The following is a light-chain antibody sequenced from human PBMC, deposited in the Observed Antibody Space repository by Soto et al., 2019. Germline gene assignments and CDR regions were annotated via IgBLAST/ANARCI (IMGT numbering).Light chain of an antibody. J-gene: IGKJ4*01. V-gene: IGKV3-15*01. CDR1: QSVSTY. CDR3: QQYNHWPLT. CDR2: GAS. Sequence: ETVMTQSPVTLSVSPGERATLSCRASQSVSTYLAWYQLTPGQAPRLLIYGASSRATDIPARFSGSGSETEFTLTISSLXXEDFAXYYCQQYNHWPLTFGGGTKVEIK.